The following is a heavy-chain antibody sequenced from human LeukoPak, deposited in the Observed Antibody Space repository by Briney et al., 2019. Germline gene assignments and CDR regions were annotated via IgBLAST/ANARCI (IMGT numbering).Heavy chain of an antibody. CDR3: ARDEYEDNALVVVAATPDYWFDP. D-gene: IGHD2-15*01. V-gene: IGHV3-48*03. Sequence: GGSLRLSCAASGFTFSSYEMNWVRQAPGKGLEWVSYISSSGSTIYYADSVKGRFTISRDNAKNSLYLQMNSLRAEDTAVYYCARDEYEDNALVVVAATPDYWFDPWGQGTLVTVSS. CDR1: GFTFSSYE. CDR2: ISSSGSTI. J-gene: IGHJ5*02.